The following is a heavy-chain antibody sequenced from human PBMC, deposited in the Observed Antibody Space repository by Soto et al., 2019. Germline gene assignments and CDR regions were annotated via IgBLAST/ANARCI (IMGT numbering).Heavy chain of an antibody. CDR2: ISYDGSNK. J-gene: IGHJ4*02. V-gene: IGHV3-30-3*01. D-gene: IGHD6-6*01. CDR3: AIVFSPLGEAARPGEDY. Sequence: QVQLVESGGGVVQPGRSLRLSCAASGFTFSSYAMHWVRQAPGKGLEWVAVISYDGSNKYYADSVKGRFTISRDNSKNTLYLQMNSPRAEETVVYYCAIVFSPLGEAARPGEDYWGQGTLVTVSS. CDR1: GFTFSSYA.